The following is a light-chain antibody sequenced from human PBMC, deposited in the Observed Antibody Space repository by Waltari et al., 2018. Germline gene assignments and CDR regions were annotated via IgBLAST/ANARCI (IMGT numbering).Light chain of an antibody. Sequence: VLTQSPDTLSLSPSDRSTPTCRSSQSLTKRYIFWYQQKPGQAPRLLIYGASNGAAGIPDRFSGSGSGTDFTLTISRLEPDDSAVYYCQQYGSTIMYTFGQGTKLEIK. V-gene: IGKV3-20*01. CDR3: QQYGSTIMYT. J-gene: IGKJ2*01. CDR1: QSLTKRY. CDR2: GAS.